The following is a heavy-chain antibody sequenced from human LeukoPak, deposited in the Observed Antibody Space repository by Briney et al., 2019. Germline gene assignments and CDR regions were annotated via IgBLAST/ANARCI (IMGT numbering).Heavy chain of an antibody. V-gene: IGHV3-15*01. CDR3: ATDGKQWPWRDH. CDR2: IKTTSDGGAA. J-gene: IGHJ4*02. Sequence: GGSLRLSCAASGFTFSNAWMNWVRQAPGKGLEWVGRIKTTSDGGAADYAAPVKGRFTISRDDSKNTLYVQMNNLQSEHTAVYYCATDGKQWPWRDHWGQGTLVTVSS. CDR1: GFTFSNAW. D-gene: IGHD6-19*01.